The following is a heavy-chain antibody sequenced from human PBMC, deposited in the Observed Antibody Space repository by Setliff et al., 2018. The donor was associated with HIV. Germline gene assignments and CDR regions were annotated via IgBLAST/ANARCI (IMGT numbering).Heavy chain of an antibody. CDR1: GYTLKELS. CDR3: ATGAWDH. V-gene: IGHV1-24*01. J-gene: IGHJ4*02. CDR2: FDPEGGEE. Sequence: ASVKVSCKVSGYTLKELSMHWVRQAPGKGLEWMGGFDPEGGEEIYAQKFQGRVTMTEDTSTDTGYMELSSLTSDDTAVYFCATGAWDHWGQGTLVTVSS.